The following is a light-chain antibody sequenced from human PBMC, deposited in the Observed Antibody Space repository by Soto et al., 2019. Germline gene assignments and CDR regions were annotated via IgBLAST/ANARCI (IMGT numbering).Light chain of an antibody. CDR3: LQYYSTPTT. J-gene: IGKJ2*01. CDR2: WAS. V-gene: IGKV4-1*01. CDR1: QSALYSSNNKNY. Sequence: DIVMTQTPDSLAVSLGERATINCKSSQSALYSSNNKNYLAWYQQKPGPPPKLLIYWASTRESGVPDRFSGSGYGTDFTITISRLQAEDVEVYYCLQYYSTPTTFGQGTKLEIK.